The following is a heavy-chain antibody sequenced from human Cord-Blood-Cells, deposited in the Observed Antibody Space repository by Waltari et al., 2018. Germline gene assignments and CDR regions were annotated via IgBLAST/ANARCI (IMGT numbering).Heavy chain of an antibody. CDR3: ARDASGYCSSTSCYTGGSYFDY. D-gene: IGHD2-2*02. V-gene: IGHV4-31*03. CDR2: IYYSGST. Sequence: QVQLQESGLGLVKPSQTLSLTCTVSGGSISSGGYYWSWIRQHPGKGLEWIGYIYYSGSTYYNPSLKSRVTISVDTYKNQFSLKLSSVTAADTAVYYCARDASGYCSSTSCYTGGSYFDYWGQGTLVTVSS. J-gene: IGHJ4*02. CDR1: GGSISSGGYY.